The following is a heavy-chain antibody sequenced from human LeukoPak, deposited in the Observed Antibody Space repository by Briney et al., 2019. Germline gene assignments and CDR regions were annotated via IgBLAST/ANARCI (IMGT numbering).Heavy chain of an antibody. Sequence: PGGSLRLSCAASGFSFSSFDMNWVRQAPGKGLRWISFISSDSRTIYYADSVRGRFNISRDNAKNSLFLQMNTLSAEDTAVYYCARWNLGSDFWGQGTLVTVSS. V-gene: IGHV3-48*04. CDR1: GFSFSSFD. CDR2: ISSDSRTI. D-gene: IGHD1-1*01. CDR3: ARWNLGSDF. J-gene: IGHJ4*02.